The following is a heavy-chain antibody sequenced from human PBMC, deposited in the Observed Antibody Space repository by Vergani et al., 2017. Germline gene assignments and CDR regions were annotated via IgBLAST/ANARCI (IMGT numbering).Heavy chain of an antibody. D-gene: IGHD5-12*01. V-gene: IGHV4-34*01. Sequence: QVQLQQWGAGLLKPSETLSLTCAVYGGSFSGYYWSWIRQPPGKGLEWIGEINHSGSTNYNPSLKSRVTISVDTSKNQFSLKLSSVTAADTAVYYCAREILLGWLRIDPWGQGTLVTVSS. J-gene: IGHJ5*02. CDR2: INHSGST. CDR3: AREILLGWLRIDP. CDR1: GGSFSGYY.